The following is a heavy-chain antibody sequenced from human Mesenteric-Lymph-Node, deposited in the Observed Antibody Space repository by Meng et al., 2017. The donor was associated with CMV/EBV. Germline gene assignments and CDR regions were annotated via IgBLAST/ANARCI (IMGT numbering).Heavy chain of an antibody. CDR1: GFNVNNIY. V-gene: IGHV3-66*01. J-gene: IGHJ6*02. D-gene: IGHD3-3*01. CDR2: IYPTGTT. Sequence: GESLKISCAGSGFNVNNIYMSWVRQAPGKGLEWVSVIYPTGTTDYADSVKGRFTISRDISKNTVDLQMNSLRIEDTAVYYCARDTHERFLEWLLFYYGMDVWGQGTTVTVSS. CDR3: ARDTHERFLEWLLFYYGMDV.